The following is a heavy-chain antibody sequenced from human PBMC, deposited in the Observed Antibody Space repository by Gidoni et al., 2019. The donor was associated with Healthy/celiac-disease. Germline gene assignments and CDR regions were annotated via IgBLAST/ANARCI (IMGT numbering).Heavy chain of an antibody. J-gene: IGHJ6*02. CDR3: ARESERFLEWLSDYYYYGMDV. CDR1: GFTISSYS. CDR2: ISSSSSYI. V-gene: IGHV3-21*01. Sequence: EVQLVESGGGLVRPGGSMRLSCAASGFTISSYSMNWVRQAPGKGLEAVSSISSSSSYIYYADSVKGRFTISRDNAKNSLYLQMNSLRAEDTAVYYCARESERFLEWLSDYYYYGMDVWGQGTTVTVSS. D-gene: IGHD3-3*01.